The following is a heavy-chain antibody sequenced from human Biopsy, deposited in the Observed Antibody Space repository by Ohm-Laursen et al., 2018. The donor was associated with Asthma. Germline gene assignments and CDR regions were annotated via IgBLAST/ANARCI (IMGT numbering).Heavy chain of an antibody. CDR3: ARCQVGYSSGWSLLLKKIYYSGMDV. V-gene: IGHV1-69*01. CDR2: IITVFGTT. Sequence: GPSVKVSCKAPGGTFSNFAISWARQAPGQGLEWLGGIITVFGTTNYAQKFQGRVSITADESTSTAYMEVTSLRSEDTAIYYCARCQVGYSSGWSLLLKKIYYSGMDVWGQGTAVTVSS. J-gene: IGHJ6*02. CDR1: GGTFSNFA. D-gene: IGHD6-19*01.